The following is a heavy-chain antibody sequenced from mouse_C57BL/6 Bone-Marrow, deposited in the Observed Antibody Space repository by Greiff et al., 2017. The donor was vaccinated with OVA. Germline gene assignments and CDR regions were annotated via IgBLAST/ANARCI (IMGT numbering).Heavy chain of an antibody. J-gene: IGHJ2*01. D-gene: IGHD2-10*02. CDR3: ARRYGDY. CDR2: ISSGSSTI. CDR1: GFTFSDYG. V-gene: IGHV5-17*01. Sequence: DVKLQESGGGLVKPGGSLKLSCAASGFTFSDYGMHWVRQAPEKGLEWVAYISSGSSTIYYADTVKGRFTISRDNAKNTLFLQMTSLRSEDTAMYYCARRYGDYWGQGTTLTVSS.